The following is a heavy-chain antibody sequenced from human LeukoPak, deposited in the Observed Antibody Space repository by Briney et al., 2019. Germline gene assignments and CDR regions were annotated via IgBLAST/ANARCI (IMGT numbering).Heavy chain of an antibody. J-gene: IGHJ4*02. CDR2: IYYSGST. D-gene: IGHD3-22*01. Sequence: SETLSLTCTVSGGSISSGDYYRSWIRQPPGKGLEWIGYIYYSGSTYYNPSLKSRVTISVDTSKNQFSLKLSSVTAADTAVYYCARGRTYDSSGYSISMYYFDYWGQGTLVTVSS. CDR3: ARGRTYDSSGYSISMYYFDY. CDR1: GGSISSGDYY. V-gene: IGHV4-30-4*01.